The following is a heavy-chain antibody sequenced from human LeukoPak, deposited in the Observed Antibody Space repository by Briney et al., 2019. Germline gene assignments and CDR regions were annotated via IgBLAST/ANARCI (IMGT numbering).Heavy chain of an antibody. D-gene: IGHD3-22*01. V-gene: IGHV1-18*01. CDR1: GYTFSSYG. CDR3: ARDRPRELYYYDPGDAFDI. CDR2: ISGHNGST. Sequence: GASVKVSCKTSGYTFSSYGISWVRQAPGQGLEWMGWISGHNGSTKYAQKFQGRVTMTTDTSTSTAYMEVKSLRSDDTAVYYCARDRPRELYYYDPGDAFDIWGQGTMVTVSS. J-gene: IGHJ3*02.